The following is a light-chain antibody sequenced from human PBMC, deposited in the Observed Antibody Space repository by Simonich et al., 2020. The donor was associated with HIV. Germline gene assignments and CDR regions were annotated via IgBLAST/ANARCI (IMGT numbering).Light chain of an antibody. CDR2: WAS. J-gene: IGKJ1*01. Sequence: DIVMTQSPDSLAVSLGERATINSNSSQSLLYSSNNQNYLAWYQQKPGQPPKLLIYWASTRDSGVPDRFSGSGSGPDFTLTISSLQAEDVAVYYCQQYYSTPPTFGQGTKVEIK. V-gene: IGKV4-1*01. CDR1: QSLLYSSNNQNY. CDR3: QQYYSTPPT.